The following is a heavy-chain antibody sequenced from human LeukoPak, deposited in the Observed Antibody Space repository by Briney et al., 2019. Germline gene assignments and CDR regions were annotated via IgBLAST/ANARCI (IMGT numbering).Heavy chain of an antibody. CDR3: AKVEGASKASVY. CDR1: GFTFSSYA. V-gene: IGHV3-23*01. CDR2: ISAAGGST. D-gene: IGHD1-1*01. J-gene: IGHJ4*02. Sequence: PGGSLRLSCAASGFTFSSYAMNWVRQAPGKGLEWVSAISAAGGSTYYADSVKGRFTISRDNSKDTLYLQMNSLRAEDTAVYYCAKVEGASKASVYWGQGALVTVSS.